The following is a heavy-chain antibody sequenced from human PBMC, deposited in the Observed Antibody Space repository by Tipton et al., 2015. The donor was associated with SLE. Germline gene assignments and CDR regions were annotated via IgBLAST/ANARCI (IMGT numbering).Heavy chain of an antibody. CDR2: VYYSGTT. Sequence: GLVKPSETLSLTCTVSDYSITSGFYWGWIRQSPGKGLEWIGSVYYSGTTYYNPSLKSRVTISVDMSKNQVSLKLSSVTAADTAVYYCARAQTPTLYYMDVWGKGTTVTVSS. CDR3: ARAQTPTLYYMDV. CDR1: DYSITSGFY. V-gene: IGHV4-38-2*02. J-gene: IGHJ6*03.